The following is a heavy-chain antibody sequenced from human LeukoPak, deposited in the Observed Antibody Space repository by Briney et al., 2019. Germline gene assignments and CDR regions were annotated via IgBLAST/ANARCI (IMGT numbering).Heavy chain of an antibody. CDR2: INPNSGGT. CDR1: GYMFTGYY. J-gene: IGHJ6*03. Sequence: GASVKVSCKASGYMFTGYYMHWVRQTPGQGLEWMGWINPNSGGTNYAQKFQGRVTMTRDTSISTAYMDLNRLRSDDTAVYYCARVVAVTGTPVYYMDVWGKGTTATVSS. V-gene: IGHV1-2*02. D-gene: IGHD6-19*01. CDR3: ARVVAVTGTPVYYMDV.